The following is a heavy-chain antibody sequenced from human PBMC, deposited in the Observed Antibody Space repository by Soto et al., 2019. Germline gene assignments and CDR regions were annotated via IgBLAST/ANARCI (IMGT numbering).Heavy chain of an antibody. CDR3: AKDWERCSSTSCYAGGY. CDR1: GFTFSSYA. Sequence: EVQLLESGGGLVQPGGSLRLSCAASGFTFSSYAMSWVRQAPGKGLEWVSALSGSGGSTYYADSVKGRFTISRDNSKNTLYLQMNSLRAEDTAVYYCAKDWERCSSTSCYAGGYWGQGTLVTVSS. D-gene: IGHD2-2*01. CDR2: LSGSGGST. J-gene: IGHJ4*02. V-gene: IGHV3-23*01.